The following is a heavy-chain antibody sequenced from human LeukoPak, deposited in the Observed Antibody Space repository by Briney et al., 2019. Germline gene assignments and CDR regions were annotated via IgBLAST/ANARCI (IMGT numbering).Heavy chain of an antibody. Sequence: GGSLRLSCAASGLTVTDYYMHWLRQAPGKGLEGVSFIGGSASNIYYADSVKGRFTISRDNAKNSLYLQMNSLRAEDTAVYYCAKEWSAFDIWGQGTMVTVSS. V-gene: IGHV3-11*04. CDR1: GLTVTDYY. CDR2: IGGSASNI. CDR3: AKEWSAFDI. J-gene: IGHJ3*02. D-gene: IGHD2-15*01.